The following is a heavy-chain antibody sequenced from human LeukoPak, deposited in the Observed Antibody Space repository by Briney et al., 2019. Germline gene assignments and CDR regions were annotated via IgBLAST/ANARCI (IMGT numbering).Heavy chain of an antibody. Sequence: GGSLRLSCAASGFTFSSYAMSWVCQAPGKRLEWVAFIRYDGSNKYYADSVKGRFTISRDNSKNTLYLQMNSLRAEDTAVYYCAKDLYDFWSGYYTFFDYWGQGTLVTVSS. CDR1: GFTFSSYA. D-gene: IGHD3-3*01. J-gene: IGHJ4*02. V-gene: IGHV3-30*02. CDR3: AKDLYDFWSGYYTFFDY. CDR2: IRYDGSNK.